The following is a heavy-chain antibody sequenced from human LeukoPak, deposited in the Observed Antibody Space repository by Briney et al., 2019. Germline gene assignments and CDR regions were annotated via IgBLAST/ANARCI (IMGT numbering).Heavy chain of an antibody. D-gene: IGHD3-10*01. CDR1: GGSISSYY. Sequence: PSETLSLTCTVSGGSISSYYWSWIRQPPGKGLEWIGYIYYSGSTNYNPSLKSRVAILVDTSKNQFSLKLSSVTAADTAVYYCARSNYGSGSYYATIHYYYYMDVWGKGTTVTISS. CDR3: ARSNYGSGSYYATIHYYYYMDV. CDR2: IYYSGST. J-gene: IGHJ6*03. V-gene: IGHV4-59*01.